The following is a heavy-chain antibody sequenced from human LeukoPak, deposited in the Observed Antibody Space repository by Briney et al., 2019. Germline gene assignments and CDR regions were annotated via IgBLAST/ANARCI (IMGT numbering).Heavy chain of an antibody. CDR1: GYPFTSYY. D-gene: IGHD6-19*01. V-gene: IGHV1-2*02. CDR2: INPNSGGT. Sequence: GASVKVSCKASGYPFTSYYINWVRQAPGQGLEWMGWINPNSGGTNYAQKFPGRVTTTSDTSISIVYMELSRLRSDDTAMYYCARDLEYSSGWWGDSFDIWGQGTMVTVSS. CDR3: ARDLEYSSGWWGDSFDI. J-gene: IGHJ3*02.